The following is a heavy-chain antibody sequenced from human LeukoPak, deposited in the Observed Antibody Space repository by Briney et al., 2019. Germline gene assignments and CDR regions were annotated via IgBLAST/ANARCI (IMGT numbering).Heavy chain of an antibody. D-gene: IGHD6-19*01. Sequence: PSETLSLTCTVSGGSVSSGTYYWSWIRQPPGKGLEWIGYIYYGGSTNYNPSLKSRVTISVDTSEDQFSLKLSCVTAADTAVYYCARVLIAVAGFDYWGQGTLVTVSS. J-gene: IGHJ4*02. CDR1: GGSVSSGTYY. CDR3: ARVLIAVAGFDY. V-gene: IGHV4-61*01. CDR2: IYYGGST.